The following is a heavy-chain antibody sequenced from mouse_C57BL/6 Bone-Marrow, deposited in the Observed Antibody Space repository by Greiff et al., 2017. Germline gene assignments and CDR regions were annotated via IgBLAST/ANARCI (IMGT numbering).Heavy chain of an antibody. D-gene: IGHD1-1*01. V-gene: IGHV1-50*01. CDR3: AREAYYGSSYPFPY. CDR2: IDPSDSYT. Sequence: QVHVKQPGAELVKPGASVKLSCKASGYTFTSYWMQWVKQRPGQGLEWIGEIDPSDSYTNYNQKFKGKATLTVDTSSSTAYMQLSSLTSEDSAVYYCAREAYYGSSYPFPYWGQGTLVTVSA. J-gene: IGHJ3*01. CDR1: GYTFTSYW.